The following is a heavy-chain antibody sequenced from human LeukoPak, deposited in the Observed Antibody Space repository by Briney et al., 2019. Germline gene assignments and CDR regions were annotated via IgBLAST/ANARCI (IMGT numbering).Heavy chain of an antibody. J-gene: IGHJ6*03. D-gene: IGHD5-12*01. CDR3: AKKPGSGGYLGGYYMDV. CDR1: GFTFSSYA. CDR2: ISGSGGST. V-gene: IGHV3-23*01. Sequence: GGSLRLSCVASGFTFSSYAMSWVRQAPGKGLEWVSAISGSGGSTYYADSVKGRFTISRDNSKNTLYLQMNSLRAEDTAVYYCAKKPGSGGYLGGYYMDVWGKGTTVTISS.